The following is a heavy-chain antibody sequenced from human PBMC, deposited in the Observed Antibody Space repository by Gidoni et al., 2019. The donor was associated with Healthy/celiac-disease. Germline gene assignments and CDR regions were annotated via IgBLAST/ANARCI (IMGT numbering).Heavy chain of an antibody. CDR2: FDPEDGET. J-gene: IGHJ3*02. CDR1: GYTLTELS. V-gene: IGHV1-24*01. Sequence: QVQLVQSGAEVQKPGASVKVSCKVSGYTLTELSMHWVRQAPGKGLEWMGGFDPEDGETIYAQKFQGRVTMTEDTSTDTAYMELSSMRSEDTAVYYCATAVTTVTSFPGRAAFDIWGQGTMVTVSS. CDR3: ATAVTTVTSFPGRAAFDI. D-gene: IGHD4-17*01.